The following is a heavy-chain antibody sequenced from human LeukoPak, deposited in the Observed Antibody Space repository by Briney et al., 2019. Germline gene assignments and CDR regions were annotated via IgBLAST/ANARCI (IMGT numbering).Heavy chain of an antibody. D-gene: IGHD4-17*01. CDR3: TADYGLDS. J-gene: IGHJ5*01. V-gene: IGHV3-15*01. Sequence: GGSLRLSCTASGFTFMNAWMTWVRQAPGKGLEWVGRIKSKTSGGTTDYAAPVNGRFTISRDDSKNTLYLQMNSLKSEDTAVYYCTADYGLDSWGQGSLVIVSS. CDR2: IKSKTSGGTT. CDR1: GFTFMNAW.